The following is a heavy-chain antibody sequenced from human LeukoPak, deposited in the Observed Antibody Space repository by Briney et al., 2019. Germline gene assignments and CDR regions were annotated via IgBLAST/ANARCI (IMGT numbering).Heavy chain of an antibody. CDR2: ISRSGSTK. V-gene: IGHV3-11*01. Sequence: GGSLRLSCAASGFTFSDYNMRWIRQAPGKGLEWVSSISRSGSTKYYADSVKGRFTISRDNSKNTLYLQMNSLRAEDTAIYYCARDERLLSFLKWGQGTLVTVSS. J-gene: IGHJ4*02. CDR3: ARDERLLSFLK. CDR1: GFTFSDYN. D-gene: IGHD3-3*01.